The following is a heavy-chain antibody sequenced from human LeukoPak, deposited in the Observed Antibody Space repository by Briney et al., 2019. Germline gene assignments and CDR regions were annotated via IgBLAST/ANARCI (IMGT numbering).Heavy chain of an antibody. D-gene: IGHD1-26*01. V-gene: IGHV3-23*01. CDR2: ISTRGSST. Sequence: GGSLRLSRAASGFTFSSYVMSWVRQAPGKGLEWVSAISTRGSSTNYADSVKGRFTISRDNSKNTLYLQMNSLRAEDTAVYYCAKLPSGSYFDSDYWGQGTLVTVSS. CDR1: GFTFSSYV. CDR3: AKLPSGSYFDSDY. J-gene: IGHJ4*02.